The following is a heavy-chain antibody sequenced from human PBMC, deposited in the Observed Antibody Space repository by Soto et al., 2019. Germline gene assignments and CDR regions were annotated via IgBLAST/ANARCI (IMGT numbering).Heavy chain of an antibody. V-gene: IGHV4-30-4*01. Sequence: PSETLSLTCTVSGGSISSGDYYWSWIRQPPGKGLEWIGYIYYSGSTYYNPSLKSRVTISVDTSKNQFSLKLSSVTAADTAVYYCARDPYCGGDCYPTGYGYCYYGMDVWGQGTTVTAP. CDR1: GGSISSGDYY. CDR3: ARDPYCGGDCYPTGYGYCYYGMDV. CDR2: IYYSGST. J-gene: IGHJ6*02. D-gene: IGHD2-21*02.